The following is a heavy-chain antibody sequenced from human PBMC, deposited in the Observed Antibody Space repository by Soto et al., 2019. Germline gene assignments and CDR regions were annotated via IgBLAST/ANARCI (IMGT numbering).Heavy chain of an antibody. CDR1: GFTFDDYA. Sequence: DVQLAESGGGLVQPGRSLRLSCAASGFTFDDYALHWVRRAPGEGLAGVSGISWNSGSIVYADSVKGRFTISRDNVRNSLYLQMNRLRVEDTALYYCAKDSGPIVFAPRGGMDVWGQGTTVTVSS. V-gene: IGHV3-9*01. CDR2: ISWNSGSI. D-gene: IGHD1-26*01. CDR3: AKDSGPIVFAPRGGMDV. J-gene: IGHJ6*02.